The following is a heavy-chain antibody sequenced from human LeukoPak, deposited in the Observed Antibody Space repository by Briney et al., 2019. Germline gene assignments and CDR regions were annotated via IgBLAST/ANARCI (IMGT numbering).Heavy chain of an antibody. Sequence: PGGSLRLSCAASGFTFSSYWMSWVRQAPGKGLEWVANIKQDGSEKYYVDSVKGRFTISRDNAKNSLYLQMNSLRAEDTAVYYWARGDDYGDYVPHNWGQGTLLTVS. J-gene: IGHJ4*02. CDR3: ARGDDYGDYVPHN. V-gene: IGHV3-7*04. CDR2: IKQDGSEK. CDR1: GFTFSSYW. D-gene: IGHD4-17*01.